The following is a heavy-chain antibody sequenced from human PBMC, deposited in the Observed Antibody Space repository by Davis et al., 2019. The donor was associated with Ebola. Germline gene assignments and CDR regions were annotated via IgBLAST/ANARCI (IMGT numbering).Heavy chain of an antibody. Sequence: GESLKTSCAASGFTFISYDTRWVRQVSGKGLEWVSTISTNEDHTHYSDSVKGRFTISRDNSKNTLYLQMNSLRAEDTATYYCARYCHYTDCSYFDCWGQGTMVAVSS. CDR1: GFTFISYD. V-gene: IGHV3-23*01. CDR3: ARYCHYTDCSYFDC. J-gene: IGHJ4*02. CDR2: ISTNEDHT. D-gene: IGHD2-15*01.